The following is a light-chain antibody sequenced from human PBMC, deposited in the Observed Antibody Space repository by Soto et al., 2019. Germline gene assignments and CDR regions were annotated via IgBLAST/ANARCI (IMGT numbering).Light chain of an antibody. CDR1: QTVRSNF. J-gene: IGKJ3*01. CDR2: GAS. Sequence: EIVLTQSPGTLSLSPGERAPLSCRASQTVRSNFLAWYQQKPGQAPRLLIYGASSRATGIPDRLSRSGSGTDFTLTISRLEPEDFAVYYCQQYGSSPFTFGPGTKVDIK. CDR3: QQYGSSPFT. V-gene: IGKV3-20*01.